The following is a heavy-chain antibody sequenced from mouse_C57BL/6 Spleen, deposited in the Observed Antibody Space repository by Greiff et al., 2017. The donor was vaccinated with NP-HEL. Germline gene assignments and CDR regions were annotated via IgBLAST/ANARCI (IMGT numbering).Heavy chain of an antibody. D-gene: IGHD3-2*02. CDR2: INYDGSST. J-gene: IGHJ2*01. V-gene: IGHV5-16*01. CDR3: ARDQTAQATCYFDY. Sequence: EVQRVESEGGLVQPGSSMKLSCTASGFTFSDYYMAWVRQVPEKGLEWVANINYDGSSTYYLDSLKSRFIISRDNAKNMLYLQMSSLKSEDTATYYCARDQTAQATCYFDYWGQVTTLTVSS. CDR1: GFTFSDYY.